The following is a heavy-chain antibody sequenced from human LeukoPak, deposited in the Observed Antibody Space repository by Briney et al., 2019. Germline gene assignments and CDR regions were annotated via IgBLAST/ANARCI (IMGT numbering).Heavy chain of an antibody. CDR2: ISAYNGNT. Sequence: ASVKVSCKASGYTFTSYGICWVRQAPGQGLEWMGWISAYNGNTNYAQKFQGRVTMTTDTSTSTAYMELRRLRSDDTAVYYCAREEKDSSLAQSYYYYYMDVWGKGTTVTVSS. CDR1: GYTFTSYG. J-gene: IGHJ6*03. V-gene: IGHV1-18*01. CDR3: AREEKDSSLAQSYYYYYMDV. D-gene: IGHD6-13*01.